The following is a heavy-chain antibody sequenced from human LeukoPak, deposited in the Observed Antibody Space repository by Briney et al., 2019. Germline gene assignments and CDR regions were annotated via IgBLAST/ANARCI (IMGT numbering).Heavy chain of an antibody. J-gene: IGHJ4*02. D-gene: IGHD3-10*01. CDR1: GGSFSDYY. V-gene: IGHV4-34*01. CDR3: ARLPLGAFGEVLNFDC. CDR2: INHSGST. Sequence: SETLSLTCAVYGGSFSDYYWSWIRQPPGKGLEWIGEINHSGSTNYNPSLKSRVTISVDTSKNQFSLKVKSVTAADTGVYYCARLPLGAFGEVLNFDCWGQGALVTVSS.